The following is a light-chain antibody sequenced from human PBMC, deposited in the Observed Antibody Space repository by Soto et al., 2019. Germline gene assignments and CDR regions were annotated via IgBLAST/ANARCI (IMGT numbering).Light chain of an antibody. CDR3: QQYNSYSPLT. CDR2: AAS. V-gene: IGKV1-5*01. CDR1: QRISTW. J-gene: IGKJ4*01. Sequence: DIQMTQSPSTLSASVGDGVTITCRASQRISTWLAWYQQKPGRAPKLLIYAASNLQSGVPSRFSGRGSGTLFTLTISSLQPEDFATYYCQQYNSYSPLTFGGGTKVDIK.